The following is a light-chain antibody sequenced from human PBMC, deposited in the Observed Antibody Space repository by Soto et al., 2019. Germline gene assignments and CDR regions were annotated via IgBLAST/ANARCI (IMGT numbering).Light chain of an antibody. CDR2: RNN. CDR3: AAWDDTLSAVYV. Sequence: QSALTQPPSASGTPGQRVTISCSGSSSNIGSNYVYWYQQLPGTAPKLLTYRNNQRPSGVPDRFSGSKSGTSASLAISGLRSEDEADYSCAAWDDTLSAVYVFGTGTKVTVL. J-gene: IGLJ1*01. CDR1: SSNIGSNY. V-gene: IGLV1-47*01.